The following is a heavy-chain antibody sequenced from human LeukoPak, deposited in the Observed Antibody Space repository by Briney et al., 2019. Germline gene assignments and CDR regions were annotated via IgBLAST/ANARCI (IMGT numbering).Heavy chain of an antibody. CDR2: IYYSGST. V-gene: IGHV4-39*07. Sequence: SETLSLTCTVSGGSTSSSSYYWGWIRQPPGKGLEWIGSIYYSGSTYYNPSLKSRVTISVDTSKNQFSLKLSSVTAADTAVYYCARVQIVVVPAASRHWFDPWGQGTLVTVSS. D-gene: IGHD2-2*01. J-gene: IGHJ5*02. CDR1: GGSTSSSSYY. CDR3: ARVQIVVVPAASRHWFDP.